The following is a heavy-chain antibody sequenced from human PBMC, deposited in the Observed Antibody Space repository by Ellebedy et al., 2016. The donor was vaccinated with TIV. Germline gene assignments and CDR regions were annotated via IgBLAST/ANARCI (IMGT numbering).Heavy chain of an antibody. CDR1: GFTFSSYG. Sequence: GESLKISCAASGFTFSSYGMHWVRQAPGKGLEWVAVIWYDGSNKYYADSVKGRSTISRDNSKNTLYLQMNSLRAEDTAVYYCARGSDSSSWSAFDYWGQGTLVTVSS. CDR3: ARGSDSSSWSAFDY. J-gene: IGHJ4*02. V-gene: IGHV3-33*08. D-gene: IGHD6-13*01. CDR2: IWYDGSNK.